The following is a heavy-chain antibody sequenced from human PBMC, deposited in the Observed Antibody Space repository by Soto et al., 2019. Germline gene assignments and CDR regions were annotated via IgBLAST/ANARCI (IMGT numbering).Heavy chain of an antibody. CDR1: GYTFTSYL. J-gene: IGHJ4*02. D-gene: IGHD5-12*01. Sequence: ASVKVSCKPSGYTFTSYLIYWVRQAPGQRLEWMGWINTGNGDTKYSQKFQGRVTITRDTSASTAYMELSSLTSEDTAVYYCASGNCGYICYHDYWGQGTLVTVSS. CDR2: INTGNGDT. CDR3: ASGNCGYICYHDY. V-gene: IGHV1-3*04.